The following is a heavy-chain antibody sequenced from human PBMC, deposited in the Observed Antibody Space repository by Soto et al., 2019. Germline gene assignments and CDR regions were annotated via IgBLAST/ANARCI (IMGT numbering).Heavy chain of an antibody. Sequence: GGSLRLSCAASGFTFSDYDMYWVRQAPGKGLEWVAFISYDVYDGNYKYYGDSVKGRFTISRDSSRNTLYVQMNSLRAEDTAVYYCAKGRGRNFYYGMDVWGQGTTVTVSS. V-gene: IGHV3-30*18. J-gene: IGHJ6*02. CDR3: AKGRGRNFYYGMDV. CDR2: ISYDVYDGNYK. CDR1: GFTFSDYD.